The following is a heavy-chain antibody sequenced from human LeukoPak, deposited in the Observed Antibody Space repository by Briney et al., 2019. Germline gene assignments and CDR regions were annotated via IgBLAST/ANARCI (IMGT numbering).Heavy chain of an antibody. Sequence: PSETLSLTCTVSGGSIYSHYCNWIRQSPGKELEWIGYIYKSGIINYNSSLKSRVTISVDTSKNQFSLKLNSVTAADTAIYYCATKVRGGFDIWGQGTMVTVSS. J-gene: IGHJ3*02. CDR2: IYKSGII. V-gene: IGHV4-59*11. CDR3: ATKVRGGFDI. D-gene: IGHD2-15*01. CDR1: GGSIYSHY.